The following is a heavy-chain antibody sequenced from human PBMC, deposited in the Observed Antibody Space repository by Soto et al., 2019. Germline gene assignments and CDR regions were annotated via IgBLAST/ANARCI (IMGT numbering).Heavy chain of an antibody. CDR2: ISSSGGDT. Sequence: GGSLRLSCVASGFTFNSYGMSWVRQAPGKGLEWVATISSSGGDTFYADSVKGRFTISRDNSIGTLYLQMSRLRTEDTAIYYCARPRGYGVFDAYDIWGQGAMVTVSS. J-gene: IGHJ3*02. V-gene: IGHV3-23*01. CDR1: GFTFNSYG. D-gene: IGHD4-17*01. CDR3: ARPRGYGVFDAYDI.